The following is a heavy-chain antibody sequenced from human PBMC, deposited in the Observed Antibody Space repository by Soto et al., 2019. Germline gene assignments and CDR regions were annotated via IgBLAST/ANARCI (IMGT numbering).Heavy chain of an antibody. CDR2: IKQDGSEK. V-gene: IGHV3-7*01. CDR1: GFTFSSYW. Sequence: GGSLRLSCAASGFTFSSYWMSWVRQAPGKGLEWVANIKQDGSEKYYVDSVKGRFTISRDNAKNSLYLQMNSLRAEVTAVYYCARVDYDFWSGHSTYNWFDPWGQGTLVTVSS. J-gene: IGHJ5*02. D-gene: IGHD3-3*01. CDR3: ARVDYDFWSGHSTYNWFDP.